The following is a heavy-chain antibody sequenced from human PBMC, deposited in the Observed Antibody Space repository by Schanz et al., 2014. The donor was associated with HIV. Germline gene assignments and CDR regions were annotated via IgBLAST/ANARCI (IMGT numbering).Heavy chain of an antibody. CDR3: ARAGVTDLFDH. V-gene: IGHV3-21*01. Sequence: VQLVESGGGVVQPGRSLRLSCAASGFTFSSFSMNWVRQAPGKGLEWVSSISSSSSYMYYADSVKGRFTISRDNAKNSLYLQMNSLRPEDTAVYYCARAGVTDLFDHWGQGTLVTVSS. D-gene: IGHD2-21*02. CDR1: GFTFSSFS. CDR2: ISSSSSYM. J-gene: IGHJ4*02.